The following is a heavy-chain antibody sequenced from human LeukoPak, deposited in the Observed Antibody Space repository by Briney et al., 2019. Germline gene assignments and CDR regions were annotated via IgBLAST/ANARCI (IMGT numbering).Heavy chain of an antibody. CDR3: ARGVGGADY. Sequence: PGGSLRLSCAASGFTFSTYWMSWVRQAPGKGLEWVANIKEDGSETYYVDSVKGRFTISRDNAKNSLYLQMNNLRAEDTAVYYCARGVGGADYWGQGTLVTVSS. J-gene: IGHJ4*02. CDR2: IKEDGSET. V-gene: IGHV3-7*01. CDR1: GFTFSTYW. D-gene: IGHD2-21*01.